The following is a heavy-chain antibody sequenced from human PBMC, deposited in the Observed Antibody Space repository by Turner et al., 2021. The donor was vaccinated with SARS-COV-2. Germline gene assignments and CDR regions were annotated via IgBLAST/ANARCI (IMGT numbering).Heavy chain of an antibody. V-gene: IGHV3-53*04. J-gene: IGHJ6*02. CDR3: ARDLNYYGMDV. CDR2: IYSGGST. D-gene: IGHD3-9*01. CDR1: GLTVSSNY. Sequence: EVQLVESGGGLVQPGGSLRLSCAASGLTVSSNYMSWVRQAPGKGLEGVSVIYSGGSTYYADSVKGRFTISRNNSKNTLYLQMNSLRAEDTAVYYCARDLNYYGMDVWGQGTTVTVSS.